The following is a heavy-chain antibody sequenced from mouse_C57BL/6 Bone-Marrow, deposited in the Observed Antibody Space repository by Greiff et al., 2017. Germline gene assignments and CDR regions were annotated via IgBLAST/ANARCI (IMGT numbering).Heavy chain of an antibody. CDR1: GFTFSDYG. D-gene: IGHD2-2*01. Sequence: EVQLQESGGGLVKPGGSLKLSCAASGFTFSDYGMHWVRQAPEKGLEWVAYISSGSSTIYYADTVKGRFTISRDNAKNTLFLQMTSLRSEDTAMYYCARVYGYYYFDYWGQGTTLTVSS. J-gene: IGHJ2*01. CDR2: ISSGSSTI. CDR3: ARVYGYYYFDY. V-gene: IGHV5-17*01.